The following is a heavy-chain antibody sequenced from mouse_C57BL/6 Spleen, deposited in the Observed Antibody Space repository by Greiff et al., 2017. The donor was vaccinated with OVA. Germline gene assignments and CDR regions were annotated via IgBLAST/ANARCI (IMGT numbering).Heavy chain of an antibody. J-gene: IGHJ4*01. CDR3: ARRAQATWGYAMDY. CDR2: INPNYGTT. CDR1: GYSFTDYN. D-gene: IGHD3-2*02. V-gene: IGHV1-39*01. Sequence: EVQLVESGPELVKPGASVKISCKASGYSFTDYNMNWVKQSNGKSLEWIGVINPNYGTTSYNQKFKGKATLTVDQSSSTAYMQLNSLTSEDSAVYYCARRAQATWGYAMDYWGQGTSVTVSS.